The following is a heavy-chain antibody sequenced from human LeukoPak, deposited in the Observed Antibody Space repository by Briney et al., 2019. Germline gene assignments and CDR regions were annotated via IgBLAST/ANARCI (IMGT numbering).Heavy chain of an antibody. V-gene: IGHV1-46*01. J-gene: IGHJ4*02. D-gene: IGHD3-22*01. CDR2: INPSGGST. CDR3: ARDLDYYDSSGYYLPGY. Sequence: ASVKVSCKASGYTFTGYYMHWVRQAPGQGLEWMGIINPSGGSTSYAQKFQGRVTMTRDMSTSTVYMELSSLRSEDTAVYYCARDLDYYDSSGYYLPGYWGQGTLVTVSP. CDR1: GYTFTGYY.